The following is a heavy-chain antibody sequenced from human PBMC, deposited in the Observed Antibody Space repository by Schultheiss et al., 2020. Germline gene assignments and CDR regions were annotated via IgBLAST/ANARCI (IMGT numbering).Heavy chain of an antibody. CDR3: ARASVGYNYHY. CDR1: GFSFSYYW. V-gene: IGHV3-74*01. Sequence: GGSLRLSCAASGFSFSYYWMHWIRQAPGKGLVWVSRINSDGSSTSYADSVKGRFTISRDNAKNTLYLQMNSLRAEDTAVYYCARASVGYNYHYWGQGTLVTVSS. CDR2: INSDGSST. D-gene: IGHD5-24*01. J-gene: IGHJ4*02.